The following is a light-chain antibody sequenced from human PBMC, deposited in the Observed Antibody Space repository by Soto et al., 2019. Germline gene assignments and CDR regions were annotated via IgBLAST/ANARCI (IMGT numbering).Light chain of an antibody. CDR3: QKYNSAPWT. J-gene: IGKJ1*01. CDR1: QNIDSL. Sequence: DIQMTQSPSTLSASVGDKVTITCRASQNIDSLLAWYQQKPGKVPKLLIYASSTLRSGVPSRFSGSGSGTDFTLTITSLQPEDVATYYCQKYNSAPWTLGQGTKVDTK. CDR2: ASS. V-gene: IGKV1-27*01.